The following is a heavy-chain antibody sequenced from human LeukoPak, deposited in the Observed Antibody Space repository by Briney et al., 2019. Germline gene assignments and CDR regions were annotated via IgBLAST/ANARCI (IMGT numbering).Heavy chain of an antibody. Sequence: PGRSLRLSCAASGFTFSRNGMHWVRQAPGKRLEWVALIYYDGSNKYYVDSVKGRFTISRDNSKNMLYLQMNSLRAEDTAVYYCARDLLYSGSYSWYFDLWGRGIPVTVSS. V-gene: IGHV3-33*01. J-gene: IGHJ2*01. CDR2: IYYDGSNK. CDR3: ARDLLYSGSYSWYFDL. D-gene: IGHD1-26*01. CDR1: GFTFSRNG.